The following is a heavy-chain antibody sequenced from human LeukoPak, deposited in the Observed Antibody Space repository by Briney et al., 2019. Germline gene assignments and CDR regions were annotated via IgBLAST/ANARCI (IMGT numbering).Heavy chain of an antibody. CDR2: IYSGGST. J-gene: IGHJ4*02. CDR3: ARDRRGSYYFDY. D-gene: IGHD1-26*01. V-gene: IGHV3-53*01. Sequence: GGSLSLSCAASGFTVSSNYMSWVRQAPGKGLEWVSVIYSGGSTYYADSVKGRFTISRDNSKNTLYLQMNSLRAEDTAVYYCARDRRGSYYFDYWGQGTLVTVSS. CDR1: GFTVSSNY.